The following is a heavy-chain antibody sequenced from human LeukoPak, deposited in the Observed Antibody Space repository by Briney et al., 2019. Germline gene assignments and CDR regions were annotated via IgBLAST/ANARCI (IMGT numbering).Heavy chain of an antibody. CDR2: IYYSGST. Sequence: KPSETLSLTCTVSGGSISSSSYYWGWIRQPPGKGLEWIGSIYYSGSTYYNPSLKSRVTIFLDTSKKQFSRKLSSVTAADTAVYYCASSRAYCGGDCYYFDYWGQGTLVGVSS. V-gene: IGHV4-39*07. CDR3: ASSRAYCGGDCYYFDY. D-gene: IGHD2-21*02. J-gene: IGHJ4*02. CDR1: GGSISSSSYY.